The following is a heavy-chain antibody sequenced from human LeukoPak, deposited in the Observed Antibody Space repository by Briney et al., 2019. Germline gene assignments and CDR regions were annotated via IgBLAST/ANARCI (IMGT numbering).Heavy chain of an antibody. J-gene: IGHJ4*02. V-gene: IGHV3-23*01. CDR1: GFTFSSYA. CDR3: AKQLGYCSDGSCYFPY. D-gene: IGHD2-15*01. Sequence: GGSLRLSCAASGFTFSSYAMSWVRQAPGKGLEWVSAISGSGGSTYYADSVQGRFTISRDNSKSTLCLQMNSLRAEDTAVYYCAKQLGYCSDGSCYFPYWGQGTLVTVSS. CDR2: ISGSGGST.